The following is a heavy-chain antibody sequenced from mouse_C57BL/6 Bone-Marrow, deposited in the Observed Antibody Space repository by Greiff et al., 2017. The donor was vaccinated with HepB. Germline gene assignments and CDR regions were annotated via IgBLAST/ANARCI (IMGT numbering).Heavy chain of an antibody. CDR2: IDPSDSYT. D-gene: IGHD1-1*01. J-gene: IGHJ4*01. V-gene: IGHV1-59*01. CDR3: ARKEDYGSSEAMDY. CDR1: GYTFTSYW. Sequence: QVQLQQPGAELVRPGTSVKLSCKASGYTFTSYWMHWVKQRPGQGLEWIGVIDPSDSYTNYNQKFKGKATLTVDTSSSTAYMQLSSLTSEDSAVYYCARKEDYGSSEAMDYWGQGTSVTVSS.